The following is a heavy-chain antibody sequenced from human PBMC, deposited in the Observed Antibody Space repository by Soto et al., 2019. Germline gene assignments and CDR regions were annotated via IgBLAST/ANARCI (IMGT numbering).Heavy chain of an antibody. Sequence: EVQLVESGGGLVQPGGSLRLSCAVSGFSFSSAWMTWIRQAPGKGLERVAIMNEDGSERYYVDSVKGRFTISRGNAKNALFLQMNSLRVEDTAVYFCARDRAYSRFDYWGQGSLVTVSS. D-gene: IGHD4-4*01. CDR2: MNEDGSER. V-gene: IGHV3-7*03. CDR1: GFSFSSAW. J-gene: IGHJ4*02. CDR3: ARDRAYSRFDY.